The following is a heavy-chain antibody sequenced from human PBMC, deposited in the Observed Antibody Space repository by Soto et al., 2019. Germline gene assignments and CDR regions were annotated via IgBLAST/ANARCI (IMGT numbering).Heavy chain of an antibody. CDR3: AKDQYGWLVEGPFDY. V-gene: IGHV3-30*18. Sequence: VGSLRLSCAASGFTFSSYGMHWVRQAPGKGLEWVAVISYDGSNKYYADSVKGRFTISRDNSKNTLYLQMNSLRAEDTAVYYCAKDQYGWLVEGPFDYWGQGTLVTVSS. CDR2: ISYDGSNK. CDR1: GFTFSSYG. J-gene: IGHJ4*02. D-gene: IGHD6-19*01.